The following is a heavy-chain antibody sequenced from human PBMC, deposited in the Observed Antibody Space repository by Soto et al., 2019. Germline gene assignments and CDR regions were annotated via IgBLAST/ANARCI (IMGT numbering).Heavy chain of an antibody. CDR3: ANSRGGTFLGYHGMDI. CDR1: GGTFSSRA. J-gene: IGHJ6*02. CDR2: IIPVFGRV. V-gene: IGHV1-69*01. Sequence: QVQLVQFGPEVKKTGTSVKVSCKASGGTFSSRAISWVRQAPGQGLEWMGGIIPVFGRVNYAEKFQDRVTITADESTGTGYMEFSSLRSEDTALYYWANSRGGTFLGYHGMDIWGQGTTVSVSS. D-gene: IGHD3-16*01.